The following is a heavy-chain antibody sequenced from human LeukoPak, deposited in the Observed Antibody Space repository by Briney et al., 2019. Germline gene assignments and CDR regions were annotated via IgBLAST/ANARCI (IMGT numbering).Heavy chain of an antibody. CDR3: ARDSRISCSSTSCPHAY. J-gene: IGHJ4*02. CDR2: INANSGGT. CDR1: GYTFTGCY. V-gene: IGHV1-2*02. Sequence: ASVKVSCKASGYTFTGCYVHWVRRAPGQGLEWMGWINANSGGTNYALKFQGRVTMTRDTSTRTAYMELSSLRSDDTAVYYCARDSRISCSSTSCPHAYWGQGTLVIVSS. D-gene: IGHD2-2*01.